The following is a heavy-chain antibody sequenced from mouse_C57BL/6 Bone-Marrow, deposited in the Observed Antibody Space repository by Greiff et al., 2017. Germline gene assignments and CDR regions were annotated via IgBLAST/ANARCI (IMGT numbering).Heavy chain of an antibody. V-gene: IGHV10-1*01. D-gene: IGHD2-5*01. Sequence: DVKLVESGGGLVQPKGSLKLSCAASGFSFNTYAMNWVRQAPGKGLEWVARIRSKSNNYATYYADSVKDRFTISRDDSESMLYLQMNNLKTEDTAMYYCVSTAYYSNYEFAYWGQGTLVTVSA. CDR3: VSTAYYSNYEFAY. CDR1: GFSFNTYA. J-gene: IGHJ3*01. CDR2: IRSKSNNYAT.